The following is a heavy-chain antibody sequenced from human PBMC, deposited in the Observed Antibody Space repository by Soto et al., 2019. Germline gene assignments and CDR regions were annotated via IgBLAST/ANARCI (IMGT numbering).Heavy chain of an antibody. J-gene: IGHJ6*02. D-gene: IGHD3-10*01. CDR2: TSHDGSDT. CDR3: AKDVGWFGDLLNAMDV. V-gene: IGHV3-30*18. Sequence: QVQLVESGGGVVQPGRSLRLSCAASGFTFSSFGMHWVRQAPGKGLEWVAVTSHDGSDTYHADSVKGRFTISRDSSKNTLYLQMVSLRREDTAVYYCAKDVGWFGDLLNAMDVWGQGTTVIVSS. CDR1: GFTFSSFG.